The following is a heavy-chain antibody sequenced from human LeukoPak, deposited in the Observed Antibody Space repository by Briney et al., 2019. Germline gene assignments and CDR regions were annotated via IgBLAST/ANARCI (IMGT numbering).Heavy chain of an antibody. D-gene: IGHD5-12*01. V-gene: IGHV1-69*01. CDR3: ARLKSGALYSGYDRGAFDI. J-gene: IGHJ3*02. CDR2: IIPIFGTA. Sequence: SVKVSCKASGGTFSSYAISWVPQAPGQGLEWMGGIIPIFGTANYAQKFQGRVTITADESTSTAYMELSCLSSEDTAVYYCARLKSGALYSGYDRGAFDIWGQGTMVTVSS. CDR1: GGTFSSYA.